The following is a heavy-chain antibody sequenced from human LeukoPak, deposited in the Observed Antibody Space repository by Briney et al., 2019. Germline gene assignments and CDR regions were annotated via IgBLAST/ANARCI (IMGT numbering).Heavy chain of an antibody. V-gene: IGHV1-69*05. CDR2: IIPIFGTA. D-gene: IGHD3-9*01. J-gene: IGHJ4*02. CDR3: ARGLGDYNTDWFPVSGY. CDR1: GGTFSSYA. Sequence: GASVKVSCKASGGTFSSYAISWVRQAPGQGLEWMGGIIPIFGTANYAQKFQGRVTMTRDTSISTAYMELSSLGSEDTAIYYCARGLGDYNTDWFPVSGYWGQGTLVTVSS.